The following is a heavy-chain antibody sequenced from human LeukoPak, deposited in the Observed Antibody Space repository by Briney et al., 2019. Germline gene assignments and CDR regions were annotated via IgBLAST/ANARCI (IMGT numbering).Heavy chain of an antibody. CDR3: ARTQTGTYSFFDF. CDR1: GFTFNKYA. CDR2: MSEGGSTT. J-gene: IGHJ4*01. Sequence: GGSLRLSCVASGFTFNKYAMSWVRQAPGKGLEWVSLMSEGGSTTYYADSVKGRFTISSDNSKNTVYLQMNSLRGEDTAVYYCARTQTGTYSFFDFWXXXSLVTVSS. V-gene: IGHV3-23*01. D-gene: IGHD1-26*01.